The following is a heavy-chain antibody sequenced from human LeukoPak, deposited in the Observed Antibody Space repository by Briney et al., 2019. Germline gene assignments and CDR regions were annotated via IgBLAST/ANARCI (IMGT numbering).Heavy chain of an antibody. Sequence: PSETLSLTCAVYGGSFSGYYWSWIRQPPGKGLEWIGEINHSGSTNYNPSLKGRVTISVDTSKNQFSLKLSSVTAADTAVYYCARNSGWLPFYYYYYMDVWGKGTTVTVSS. D-gene: IGHD2-15*01. CDR3: ARNSGWLPFYYYYYMDV. CDR2: INHSGST. V-gene: IGHV4-34*01. CDR1: GGSFSGYY. J-gene: IGHJ6*03.